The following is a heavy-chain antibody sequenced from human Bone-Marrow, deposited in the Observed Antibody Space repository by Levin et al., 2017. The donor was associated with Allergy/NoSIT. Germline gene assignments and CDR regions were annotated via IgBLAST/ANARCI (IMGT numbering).Heavy chain of an antibody. V-gene: IGHV5-51*01. CDR1: VSLFPLFF. J-gene: IGHJ6*03. CDR3: AKMRCSATCHWPYYFMDV. CDR2: IYPGDSDT. Sequence: SLQISSHTSVSLFPLFFLGLVRQVPGKGLEWIGIIYPGDSDTTYSPSFQGQVTISSSPSIDTAYLQWSRVRASDTAVYYCAKMRCSATCHWPYYFMDVWGTGTTVTVSS. D-gene: IGHD2-8*01.